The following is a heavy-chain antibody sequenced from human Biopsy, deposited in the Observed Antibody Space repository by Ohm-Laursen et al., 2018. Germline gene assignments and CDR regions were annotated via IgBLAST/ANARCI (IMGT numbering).Heavy chain of an antibody. D-gene: IGHD4-17*01. CDR2: LAFSSGRT. CDR3: AKYQLPATATSILDY. CDR1: GFTVYNNY. V-gene: IGHV3-53*01. J-gene: IGHJ4*02. Sequence: SLRLSCTASGFTVYNNYMTWVRQAPGEGLEWVASLAFSSGRTYYADSVKGRFTISRDDSQNTLYLQMDSLRVADTAVYHCAKYQLPATATSILDYWGQGALVTVSS.